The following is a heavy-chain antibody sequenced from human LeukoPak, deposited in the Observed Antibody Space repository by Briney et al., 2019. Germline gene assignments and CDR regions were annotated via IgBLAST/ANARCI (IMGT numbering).Heavy chain of an antibody. V-gene: IGHV4-4*07. CDR2: IYTSGST. D-gene: IGHD1-26*01. Sequence: SEALSLTCTVSGGSISSYYWSWVRQPAGKGLEWIGRIYTSGSTNYNPSLKSRVTMSVDTSKNQFSLKLSSVTAADAAVYYCARDLSSGSYYPDAFDIWGQGTMVTVSS. CDR1: GGSISSYY. J-gene: IGHJ3*02. CDR3: ARDLSSGSYYPDAFDI.